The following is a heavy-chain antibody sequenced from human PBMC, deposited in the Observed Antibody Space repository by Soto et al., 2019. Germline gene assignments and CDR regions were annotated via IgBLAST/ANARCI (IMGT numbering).Heavy chain of an antibody. D-gene: IGHD2-15*01. CDR3: ARRHSDYCSGDSCYQYFYFFFGMDA. CDR2: ISDSGSTI. V-gene: IGHV3-48*03. J-gene: IGHJ6*02. CDR1: GFTFSSYE. Sequence: PGGSLRLSCAVSGFTFSSYEMNWVRQAPGKGLEWVSYISDSGSTIYYADSVKGRFTISRDNARNSLYLQMNSLRAEDTAVYYCARRHSDYCSGDSCYQYFYFFFGMDAWGQGTTVTVSS.